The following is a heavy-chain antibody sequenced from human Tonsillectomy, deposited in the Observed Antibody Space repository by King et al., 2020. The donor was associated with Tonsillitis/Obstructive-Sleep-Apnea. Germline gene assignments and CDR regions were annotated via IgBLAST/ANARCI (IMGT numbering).Heavy chain of an antibody. J-gene: IGHJ5*02. CDR1: GGSISSYY. CDR2: IYYSGST. Sequence: VQLQESGPGLVKPSETLSLTCTVSGGSISSYYWSWIRQPPGKGLEWIGYIYYSGSTNYNPSLKSRVTISVDTSKNQFSLKLSSVTAADTALYYCARRHLGYSPFDPWVQGTRVTVSS. D-gene: IGHD2-15*01. CDR3: ARRHLGYSPFDP. V-gene: IGHV4-59*01.